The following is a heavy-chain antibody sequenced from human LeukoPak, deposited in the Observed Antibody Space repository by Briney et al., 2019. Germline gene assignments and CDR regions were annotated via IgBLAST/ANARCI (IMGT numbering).Heavy chain of an antibody. V-gene: IGHV3-30*04. CDR1: GFTFNSYA. Sequence: GRSLRLSCAASGFTFNSYAMHWVRQSPGKGLEWVAVISYDGSNKDHAGSVKGRVTISRDNSRNTLYLQMNSPRVEDTAVYYCARAPAGGYFDYWGQGTLVTVSS. J-gene: IGHJ4*02. CDR3: ARAPAGGYFDY. CDR2: ISYDGSNK. D-gene: IGHD3-10*01.